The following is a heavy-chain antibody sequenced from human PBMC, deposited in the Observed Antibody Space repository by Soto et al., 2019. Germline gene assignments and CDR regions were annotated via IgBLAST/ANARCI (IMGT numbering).Heavy chain of an antibody. J-gene: IGHJ6*02. CDR1: GFTFGDYA. CDR2: IRSKAYGGTT. CDR3: TRDALAARPGHSYYYGMDV. D-gene: IGHD6-6*01. Sequence: GGSLRLSCTASGFTFGDYAMSWVRQAPGKGLEWVGFIRSKAYGGTTEYAASVKGRFTISRDDSKSIAYLQMNSLKTEDTAVYYCTRDALAARPGHSYYYGMDVWGQGTTVTVSS. V-gene: IGHV3-49*04.